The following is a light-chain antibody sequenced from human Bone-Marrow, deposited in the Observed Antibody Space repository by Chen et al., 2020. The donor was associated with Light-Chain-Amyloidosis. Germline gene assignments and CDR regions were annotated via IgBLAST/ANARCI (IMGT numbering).Light chain of an antibody. V-gene: IGLV3-21*02. Sequence: SYVLTQPSSVSVAPGQTATIACGGNNIGSTSVHWYQQTPGQAPLLVVYDDSDRPAGIPQRLSGANSGNTATLTISRVGAGDEADDYCQVWDRSSDRPVFGGGTKLTVL. CDR1: NIGSTS. CDR2: DDS. CDR3: QVWDRSSDRPV. J-gene: IGLJ3*02.